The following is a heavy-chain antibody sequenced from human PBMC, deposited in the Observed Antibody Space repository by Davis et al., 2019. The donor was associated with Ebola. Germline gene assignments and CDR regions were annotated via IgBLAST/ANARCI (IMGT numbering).Heavy chain of an antibody. CDR2: IAGTSGST. J-gene: IGHJ4*02. CDR1: GFTFSKHP. D-gene: IGHD5-12*01. Sequence: GESLKISCAASGFTFSKHPMTWVRQAPGRGLEWVSTIAGTSGSTSVANSLKGRFFISRDNRVNTVDLQMNSLRVEDTAIYFCAKGPSRGSLDYWGQGVLVTVSS. CDR3: AKGPSRGSLDY. V-gene: IGHV3-23*01.